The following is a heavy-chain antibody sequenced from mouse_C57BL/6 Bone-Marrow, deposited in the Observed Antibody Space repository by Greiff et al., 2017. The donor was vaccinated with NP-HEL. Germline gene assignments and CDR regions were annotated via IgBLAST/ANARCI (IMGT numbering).Heavy chain of an antibody. CDR1: GYSFTSYY. D-gene: IGHD2-5*01. Sequence: QVQLQQSGPELVKPGASVKLSCKASGYSFTSYYIHWVKQRPGQGLEWIGWIYPGSGNTKYNEKFKGKATLTADTSSSTAYMQLSSLTSEDSAVYYCASCYSNYGYAMDYWGQGTSVTVSS. V-gene: IGHV1-66*01. J-gene: IGHJ4*01. CDR3: ASCYSNYGYAMDY. CDR2: IYPGSGNT.